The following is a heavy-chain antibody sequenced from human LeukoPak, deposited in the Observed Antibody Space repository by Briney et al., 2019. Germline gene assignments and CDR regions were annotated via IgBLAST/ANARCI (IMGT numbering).Heavy chain of an antibody. CDR2: IYTSGSGK. J-gene: IGHJ4*02. D-gene: IGHD6-19*01. CDR1: GFTFGNFD. V-gene: IGHV3-23*03. Sequence: TGGSLRLSCAASGFTFGNFDMSWVRQAPGKGLEWVSVIYTSGSGKYYADSVKGRFTISRDNSNNTLYLQMNSLRAEDTAIYYCAKGGRLDDFWGQGTLVTVSS. CDR3: AKGGRLDDF.